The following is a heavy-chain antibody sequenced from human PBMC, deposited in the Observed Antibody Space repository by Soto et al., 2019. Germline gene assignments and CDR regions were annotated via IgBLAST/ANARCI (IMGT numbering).Heavy chain of an antibody. CDR2: IYYSGST. Sequence: SETLSLTCTVSGGSISSSSYYWGWIRQPPGKGLEWIGSIYYSGSTYYNPSLKSRVTISVDTSKNQFSLKLRSVTAADTAVYYCASLYSGYDSWPFLDYWGQGTLVTVSS. J-gene: IGHJ4*02. V-gene: IGHV4-39*01. CDR1: GGSISSSSYY. D-gene: IGHD5-12*01. CDR3: ASLYSGYDSWPFLDY.